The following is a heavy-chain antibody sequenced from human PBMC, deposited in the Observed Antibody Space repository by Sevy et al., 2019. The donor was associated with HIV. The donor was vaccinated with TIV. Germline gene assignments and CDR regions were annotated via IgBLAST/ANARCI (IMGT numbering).Heavy chain of an antibody. J-gene: IGHJ6*02. D-gene: IGHD3-9*01. CDR1: GFTLSSHW. CDR3: ARGQVLRCFDWPTYGLDV. CDR2: INSHGTIT. Sequence: GESLKISCAASGFTLSSHWMFWVRQGPGKGLVWVSHINSHGTITNYADSVRGRFTISRDNAKNTVYLQMDSLRAEDTAFYYCARGQVLRCFDWPTYGLDVWGQGTTVTVSS. V-gene: IGHV3-74*01.